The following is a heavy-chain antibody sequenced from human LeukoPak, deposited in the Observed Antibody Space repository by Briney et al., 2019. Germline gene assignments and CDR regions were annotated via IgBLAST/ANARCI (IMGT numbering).Heavy chain of an antibody. CDR3: ASIDSSGYYGDY. D-gene: IGHD3-22*01. CDR2: ISAYNGNT. J-gene: IGHJ4*02. Sequence: ASVEVSCKASGYTFTSYGISWVRQAPGQGLEWMGWISAYNGNTSYAQKLQGRVTMTTDTSTSTAYMELRSLRSDDTAVYYCASIDSSGYYGDYWGQGTLVTVSS. V-gene: IGHV1-18*01. CDR1: GYTFTSYG.